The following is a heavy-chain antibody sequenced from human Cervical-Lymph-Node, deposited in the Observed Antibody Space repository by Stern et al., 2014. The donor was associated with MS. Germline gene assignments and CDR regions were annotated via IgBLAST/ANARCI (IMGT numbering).Heavy chain of an antibody. J-gene: IGHJ4*02. D-gene: IGHD3-16*01. CDR3: ARGGGTDSPTYDY. Sequence: QVQLQASGPGLVKPSGTLSLTCTVSGASFSGVNWWTLLRQPPRKGLEWIGEIFHAGAPNYNQSLRSRVVMLVDSSKSQFSLQLTSVTAADTAVYYCARGGGTDSPTYDYWGQGTLVTVS. CDR1: GASFSGVNW. V-gene: IGHV4-4*02. CDR2: IFHAGAP.